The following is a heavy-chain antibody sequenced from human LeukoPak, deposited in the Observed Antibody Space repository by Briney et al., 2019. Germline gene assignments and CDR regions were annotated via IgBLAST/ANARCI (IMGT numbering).Heavy chain of an antibody. CDR2: IWFDGSNK. CDR3: ARPSPVGVKSYGY. V-gene: IGHV3-33*01. D-gene: IGHD4-23*01. Sequence: GRSLRLSCAASGFTFRNYDMHWVRQAPGKGLEWAAVIWFDGSNKYYADSVKGRFTISIDNSKNTLYLQMNSLRADDTDVYYSARPSPVGVKSYGYCGQGTLVTVSS. J-gene: IGHJ4*02. CDR1: GFTFRNYD.